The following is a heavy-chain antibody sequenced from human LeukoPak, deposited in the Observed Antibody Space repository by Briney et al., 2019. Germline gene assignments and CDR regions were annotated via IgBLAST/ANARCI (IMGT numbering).Heavy chain of an antibody. CDR3: AIEMATTHAFDI. CDR1: GGSISSYY. D-gene: IGHD5-24*01. V-gene: IGHV4-59*01. CDR2: IYYSGST. J-gene: IGHJ3*02. Sequence: SETLSLTCTVSGGSISSYYWSWIRQPPGKGLEWIWYIYYSGSTNYNPSLKSRVTISVDTSKNQFSLKLSSVTAADTAVYYCAIEMATTHAFDIWGQGAMVTVSS.